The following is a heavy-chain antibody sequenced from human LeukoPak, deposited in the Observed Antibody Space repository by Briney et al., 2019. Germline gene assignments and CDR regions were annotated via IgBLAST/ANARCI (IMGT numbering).Heavy chain of an antibody. Sequence: GGSLRLSCAASGFTFSSYWMSWVRQAPGKGLEWVANIKQDGSEKYYVDSVKGRFTISRDNAKNSLYLQMNSLRAEDTAVYYCARDLYSYGRKLDYYFDHWGQGTLVTVSS. V-gene: IGHV3-7*01. CDR2: IKQDGSEK. J-gene: IGHJ4*02. CDR1: GFTFSSYW. CDR3: ARDLYSYGRKLDYYFDH. D-gene: IGHD5-18*01.